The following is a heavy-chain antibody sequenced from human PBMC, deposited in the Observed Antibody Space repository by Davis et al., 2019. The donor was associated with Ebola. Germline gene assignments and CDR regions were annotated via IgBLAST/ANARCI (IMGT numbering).Heavy chain of an antibody. CDR3: ARPCGGDCRHAFDV. CDR2: IHQDGSEK. CDR1: RFTISSYW. Sequence: GSLRLSCAASRFTISSYWMTWVRQAPGKGLEWVANIHQDGSEKYYVDSVKGRFTISRDNAKNSLYLQMSSLRAEDTAVYYCARPCGGDCRHAFDVWGQGTMVTVSS. D-gene: IGHD2-21*02. J-gene: IGHJ3*01. V-gene: IGHV3-7*03.